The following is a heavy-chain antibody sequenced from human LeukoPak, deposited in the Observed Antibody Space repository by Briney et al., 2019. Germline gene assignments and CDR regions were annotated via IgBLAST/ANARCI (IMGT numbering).Heavy chain of an antibody. Sequence: GGSLRLSCAASGFSLSNYAMSWVRQAPGKGLEWVPGVSASGASTYSEDSVKGRFIISRDNSKNTVFLQMNSLRAEDTAVYYCARQHTGWYVDYWGQGILVTVSS. CDR3: ARQHTGWYVDY. J-gene: IGHJ4*02. V-gene: IGHV3-23*01. D-gene: IGHD6-19*01. CDR2: VSASGAST. CDR1: GFSLSNYA.